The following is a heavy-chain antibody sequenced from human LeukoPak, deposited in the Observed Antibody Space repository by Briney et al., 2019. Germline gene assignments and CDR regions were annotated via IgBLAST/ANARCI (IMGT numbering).Heavy chain of an antibody. J-gene: IGHJ4*02. V-gene: IGHV3-21*01. D-gene: IGHD2-8*01. Sequence: GGPLRLFYEASGFKFRDYSMNWVGQALAKGPERVSSISSRNGRTYYADSVKGRFTISRDNAKNSLYLQLNSLRAEDTAVYYCAGRYCTNSVCPFDYWGQRTLVTVSS. CDR1: GFKFRDYS. CDR3: AGRYCTNSVCPFDY. CDR2: ISSRNGRT.